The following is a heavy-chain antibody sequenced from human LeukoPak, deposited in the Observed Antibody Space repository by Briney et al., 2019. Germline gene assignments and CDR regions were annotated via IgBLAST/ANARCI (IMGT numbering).Heavy chain of an antibody. CDR3: ARERYGEPHSDY. CDR1: GGSISSYY. J-gene: IGHJ4*02. Sequence: PSETLSLTCTVAGGSISSYYGSWIRQPPGKVLGWVGYIYYSGSTYYHPSLQGRFTISVATFKDQFFCKLTSVTAAATAVYYSARERYGEPHSDYCGQATLVTVSS. CDR2: IYYSGST. V-gene: IGHV4-59*12. D-gene: IGHD3-10*01.